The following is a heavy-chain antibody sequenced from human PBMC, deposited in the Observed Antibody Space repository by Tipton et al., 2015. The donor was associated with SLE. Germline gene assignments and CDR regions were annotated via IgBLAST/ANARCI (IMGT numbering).Heavy chain of an antibody. V-gene: IGHV4-34*01. Sequence: TLSLTCAVYGGSFSGYYWSWIRQPPGKGLEWIGEINHRGSTNYNPSPKSRVTISGDTSKNQFSLKLSSVTAADTAVYNCARGHQGALGWYFDLWGRGTLVTVSS. CDR3: ARGHQGALGWYFDL. CDR2: INHRGST. J-gene: IGHJ2*01. CDR1: GGSFSGYY. D-gene: IGHD1-26*01.